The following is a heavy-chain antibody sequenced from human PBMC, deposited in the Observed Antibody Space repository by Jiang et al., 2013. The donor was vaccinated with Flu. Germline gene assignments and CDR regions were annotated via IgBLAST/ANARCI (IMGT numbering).Heavy chain of an antibody. CDR1: GFTVSSNY. J-gene: IGHJ6*02. CDR3: ARVWMGRQPGLMTTVLNYGMDV. CDR2: IYSGGST. V-gene: IGHV3-53*04. Sequence: QLVESGGGLVQPGGSLRLSCAASGFTVSSNYMSWVRQVPGKGLEWVSVIYSGGSTYYADSVKGRFTISRHNSKNTLYLQMNSLRAEDTAVYYCARVWMGRQPGLMTTVLNYGMDVWGQGTTVTVSS. D-gene: IGHD4-23*01.